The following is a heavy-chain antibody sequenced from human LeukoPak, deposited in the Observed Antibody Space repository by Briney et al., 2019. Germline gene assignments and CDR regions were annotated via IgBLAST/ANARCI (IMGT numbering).Heavy chain of an antibody. D-gene: IGHD5-18*01. V-gene: IGHV3-21*01. CDR3: ARAITAMVYSAP. CDR1: GFTFSSYS. CDR2: ISSSSSYI. Sequence: GGSLRLSCAASGFTFSSYSMNWVRQAPGKGLEWVSSISSSSSYIYYADSVKGRFTISRDNAKNSLYLQMNSLRAEDTAVYYCARAITAMVYSAPWGQGTLVTVSS. J-gene: IGHJ5*02.